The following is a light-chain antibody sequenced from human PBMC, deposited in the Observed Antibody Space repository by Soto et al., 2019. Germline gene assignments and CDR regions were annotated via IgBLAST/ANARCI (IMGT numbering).Light chain of an antibody. CDR1: QSISSW. V-gene: IGKV1-5*03. CDR2: KAS. Sequence: DIQMTQSPSTLSASVGDRVTITCRASQSISSWLAWYQQKPGKAPKLLIYKASSLESGVPSRFSGSGSGTEFTLTSSNLQPDEFATYYCQQFNNYPWTFGQGTRVEIK. CDR3: QQFNNYPWT. J-gene: IGKJ1*01.